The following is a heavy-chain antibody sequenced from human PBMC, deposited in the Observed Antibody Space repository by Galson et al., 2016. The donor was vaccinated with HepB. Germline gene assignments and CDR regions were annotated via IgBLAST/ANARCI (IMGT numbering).Heavy chain of an antibody. CDR3: ASDHGGNPGSDY. CDR1: GFSFSSYG. V-gene: IGHV3-30*03. CDR2: VSSDETNK. J-gene: IGHJ4*02. D-gene: IGHD4-23*01. Sequence: SLRLSCAASGFSFSSYGMHWVRQPPGKGLEWVALVSSDETNKFYADSVKGRFTISRDNSKNMLYLPMHSLRTEDTALYYCASDHGGNPGSDYWGQGTLVTVSS.